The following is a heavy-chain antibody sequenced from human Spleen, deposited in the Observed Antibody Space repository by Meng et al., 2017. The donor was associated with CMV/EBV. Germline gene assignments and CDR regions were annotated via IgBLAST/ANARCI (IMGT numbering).Heavy chain of an antibody. D-gene: IGHD6-19*01. Sequence: GESLKISCKGSGYSFTSYWIGWVRQMPGKGLEWMGIIYPGDSDTRYSPSFKGQVTISAEKSISTAYLQWSSLKASDTAIYYCARQYSSHFDYWGQGTLVTVSS. CDR2: IYPGDSDT. V-gene: IGHV5-51*01. J-gene: IGHJ4*02. CDR1: GYSFTSYW. CDR3: ARQYSSHFDY.